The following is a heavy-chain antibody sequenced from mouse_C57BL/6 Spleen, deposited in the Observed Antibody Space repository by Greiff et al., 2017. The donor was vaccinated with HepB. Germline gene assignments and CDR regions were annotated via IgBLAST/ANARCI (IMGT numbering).Heavy chain of an antibody. Sequence: QVQLKESGPELVKPGASVKISCKASGYAFSSSWMNWVKQRPGKGLEWIGRIYPGDGDTNYNGKFKGKATLTADKSSSTAYMQLSSLTSEDSAVYFCARRFHYYGSSYDDYWGQGTTLTVSS. CDR2: IYPGDGDT. CDR1: GYAFSSSW. D-gene: IGHD1-1*01. V-gene: IGHV1-82*01. CDR3: ARRFHYYGSSYDDY. J-gene: IGHJ2*01.